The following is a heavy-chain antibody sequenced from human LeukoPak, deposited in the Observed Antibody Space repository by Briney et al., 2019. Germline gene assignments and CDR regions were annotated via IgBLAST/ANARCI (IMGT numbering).Heavy chain of an antibody. V-gene: IGHV4-59*01. CDR2: IYYTGST. D-gene: IGHD2-15*01. CDR3: ARGFCSGGHCYRTFFDY. CDR1: SGSISNYY. Sequence: PSETLSLTCTVSSGSISNYYWSWIRRSPGKGLEWIGYIYYTGSTNYNPSLKNRVTILVDTSNNQFSLKLSSVTAADTAVYYCARGFCSGGHCYRTFFDYWGQGTLVTVSS. J-gene: IGHJ4*02.